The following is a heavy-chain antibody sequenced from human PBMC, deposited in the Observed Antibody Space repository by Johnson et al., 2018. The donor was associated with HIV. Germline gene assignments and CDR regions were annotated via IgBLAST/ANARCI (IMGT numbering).Heavy chain of an antibody. D-gene: IGHD3-22*01. Sequence: QVQLVESGGRLVKPGGSLRLSCAASGFTVSDYYMSWIRQLLGKGLEWVSYISDSGPTIYYADSVKGRFTISRDNFKNTLYLEMNSLRAEDTAVYYCAKDRITMIQTAAFDIWGQGTMVTVSS. CDR2: ISDSGPTI. J-gene: IGHJ3*02. CDR1: GFTVSDYY. V-gene: IGHV3-11*01. CDR3: AKDRITMIQTAAFDI.